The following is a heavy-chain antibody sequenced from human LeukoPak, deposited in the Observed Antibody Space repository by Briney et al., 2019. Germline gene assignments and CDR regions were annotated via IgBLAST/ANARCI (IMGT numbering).Heavy chain of an antibody. D-gene: IGHD3-10*01. CDR3: AKDRDRITMVRGPFDY. CDR1: GFTFSSSA. V-gene: IGHV3-23*01. Sequence: GGSLRLSCAASGFTFSSSAMNWVRQAPGKGLEWVAAIAGSGISTYYADSVKGRFTVSRDNSKNTLYLQMNSLRAEDTALYYCAKDRDRITMVRGPFDYWGQGTLVTVSS. CDR2: IAGSGIST. J-gene: IGHJ4*02.